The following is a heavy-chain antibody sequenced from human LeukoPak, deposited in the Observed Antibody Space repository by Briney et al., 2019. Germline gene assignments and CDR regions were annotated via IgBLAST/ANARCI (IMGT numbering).Heavy chain of an antibody. CDR3: ARARGVVGVTQGY. D-gene: IGHD1-26*01. CDR1: GFTFSSYW. J-gene: IGHJ4*02. CDR2: ISGDGRNI. V-gene: IGHV3-74*01. Sequence: GGSLRLSCVASGFTFSSYWMHWVRQDPRKGLVWVSRISGDGRNINYADSVRGRFTISRDNAKNTLYLQMNSLRAEDTAVYFCARARGVVGVTQGYGGQGARVTVSS.